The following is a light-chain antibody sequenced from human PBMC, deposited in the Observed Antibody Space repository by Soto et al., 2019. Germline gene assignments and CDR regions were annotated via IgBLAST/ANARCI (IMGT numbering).Light chain of an antibody. CDR1: QSIRSW. V-gene: IGKV1-5*03. J-gene: IGKJ3*01. CDR3: QQYDRYSLS. Sequence: DIQMTQSPSTLSASVGDRVTITCRASQSIRSWLAWYQHKPGKAPKLLIYKASTLDSGVPSRFSGSGSGTDFTLTIGSLQPDDFATYYCQQYDRYSLSFGPGTKVEIK. CDR2: KAS.